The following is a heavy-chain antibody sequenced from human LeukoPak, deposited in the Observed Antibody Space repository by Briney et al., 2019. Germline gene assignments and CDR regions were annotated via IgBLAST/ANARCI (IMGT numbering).Heavy chain of an antibody. D-gene: IGHD3/OR15-3a*01. Sequence: AGGSLRLSCAASGFTFSIYGMHWVRQAPGKGLECVAFIQYDGSNKYYIDSVKGRFTISRDNSKNTLYLQMNSLRAEDTAVYYCAKQGTGPFDYWGQGTLVTVSS. V-gene: IGHV3-30*02. CDR3: AKQGTGPFDY. CDR1: GFTFSIYG. CDR2: IQYDGSNK. J-gene: IGHJ4*02.